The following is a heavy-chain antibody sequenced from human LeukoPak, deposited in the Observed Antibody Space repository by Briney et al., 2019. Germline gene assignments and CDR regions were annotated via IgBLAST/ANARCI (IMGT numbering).Heavy chain of an antibody. CDR3: ARQITFGGIEFDP. V-gene: IGHV5-51*01. D-gene: IGHD3-16*01. CDR1: GYSFTTNW. CDR2: IYPGDSDA. J-gene: IGHJ5*02. Sequence: GESLKISCKGSGYSFTTNWIGWVRQMPGKGLEWMVIIYPGDSDARYSPSFQGQVIISVDNSINTAYLQWTSLKASDTAMYFCARQITFGGIEFDPWGQGTLVTVSS.